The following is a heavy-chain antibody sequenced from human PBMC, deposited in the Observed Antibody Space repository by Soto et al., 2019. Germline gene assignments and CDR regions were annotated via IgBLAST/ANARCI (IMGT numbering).Heavy chain of an antibody. D-gene: IGHD3-16*02. CDR1: GGTFSSFA. Sequence: QVQLVQSGAEVKKPGSSEKFSCRASGGTFSSFAFSWVRQVPGQGLEWMGGIIPSFDTANYAQKFQGRVTITADESTSTAYMELSSLTSEDTAVYFCARPHSGGVIIPFDYWGQGTLVTVSS. J-gene: IGHJ4*02. CDR3: ARPHSGGVIIPFDY. V-gene: IGHV1-69*12. CDR2: IIPSFDTA.